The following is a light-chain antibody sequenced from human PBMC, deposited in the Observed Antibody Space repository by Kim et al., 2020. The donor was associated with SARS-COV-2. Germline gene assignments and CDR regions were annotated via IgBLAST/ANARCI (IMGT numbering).Light chain of an antibody. Sequence: KTVIISCTRSSGTITPRYLQWYQQRQGSAPTTVIYEDDRRPSGVPDRFSGSIDYSSNSASLTISGLNTEDEADYYCQSSDPSSHWVFGGGTKLTVL. CDR1: SGTITPRY. J-gene: IGLJ3*02. CDR2: EDD. CDR3: QSSDPSSHWV. V-gene: IGLV6-57*03.